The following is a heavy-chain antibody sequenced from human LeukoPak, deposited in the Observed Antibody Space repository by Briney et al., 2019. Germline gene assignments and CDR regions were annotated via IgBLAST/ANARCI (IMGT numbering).Heavy chain of an antibody. Sequence: GASVTVSCKASGYTFTGYYMHWVRQAPGQGLEWMGWINPNSGGTNYAQKFQGWVTMTRDTSISTAYMELSRLRSDDTAVYYCAGESIAAAGNEGTTDYDAFDIWGQGTMVTVSS. V-gene: IGHV1-2*04. CDR3: AGESIAAAGNEGTTDYDAFDI. J-gene: IGHJ3*02. CDR2: INPNSGGT. D-gene: IGHD6-13*01. CDR1: GYTFTGYY.